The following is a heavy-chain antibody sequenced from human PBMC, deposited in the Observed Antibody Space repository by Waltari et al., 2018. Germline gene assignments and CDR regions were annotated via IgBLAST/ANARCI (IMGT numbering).Heavy chain of an antibody. CDR1: GGTFSSYA. J-gene: IGHJ6*03. Sequence: QVQLVQSGAEVKKPGSSVKVSCKASGGTFSSYAISWVRPAPGQGLEGMGGIIPIVGTANYAQKFQGRVTSTADKSTSTAYMELSSLRSEDTAVYYCASLSTSALYYYMDVWGKGTTVTVSS. D-gene: IGHD6-13*01. CDR3: ASLSTSALYYYMDV. V-gene: IGHV1-69*14. CDR2: IIPIVGTA.